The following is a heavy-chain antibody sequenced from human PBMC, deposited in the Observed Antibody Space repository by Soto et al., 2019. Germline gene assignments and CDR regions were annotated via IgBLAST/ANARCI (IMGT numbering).Heavy chain of an antibody. Sequence: EVQLVESGGGLVQPGGSLRLSCAASGFTVSSNYMSWVRQAPGKGLEWVSVIYSGGSTYYADSVKGRFTISRDNSKNTLYLQMNSLRAEDTAVYYCARDYGDSDPAGYYYYTDVWGKGTTVTVSS. D-gene: IGHD4-17*01. CDR1: GFTVSSNY. CDR3: ARDYGDSDPAGYYYYTDV. J-gene: IGHJ6*03. V-gene: IGHV3-66*01. CDR2: IYSGGST.